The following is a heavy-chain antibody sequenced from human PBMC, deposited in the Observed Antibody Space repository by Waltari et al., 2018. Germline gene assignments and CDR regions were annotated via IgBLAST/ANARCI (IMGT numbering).Heavy chain of an antibody. CDR1: GGSFSGYY. D-gene: IGHD2-8*02. CDR2: INHSGST. Sequence: QVQLQQWGAGLLKPSETLSLPCAVYGGSFSGYYWSWIRQPPGKGLEGIGEINHSGSTNYNPSLKSLVTISVDTSNNQFSLKLSSVTAADTAVYYCARRNYCTGGVCYPFDYWGQGTLVTVSS. J-gene: IGHJ4*01. CDR3: ARRNYCTGGVCYPFDY. V-gene: IGHV4-34*01.